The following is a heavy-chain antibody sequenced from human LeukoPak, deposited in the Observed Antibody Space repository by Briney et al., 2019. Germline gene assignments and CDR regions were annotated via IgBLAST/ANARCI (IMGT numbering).Heavy chain of an antibody. CDR3: TKELHVAVAVADYYYFYMDV. J-gene: IGHJ6*03. Sequence: PGGSLRLTCAASGFAFSSFAMGWVRQSPGKGLEWLSTINGGGNTTFYADSVKGRFTISRDNSKNTLYLHMDGLRPDDTAIYYCTKELHVAVAVADYYYFYMDVWGRGPAVSVSS. CDR1: GFAFSSFA. CDR2: INGGGNTT. D-gene: IGHD6-19*01. V-gene: IGHV3-23*01.